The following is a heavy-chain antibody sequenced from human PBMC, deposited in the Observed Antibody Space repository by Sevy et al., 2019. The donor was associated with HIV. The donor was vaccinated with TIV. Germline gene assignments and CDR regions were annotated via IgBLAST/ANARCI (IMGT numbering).Heavy chain of an antibody. CDR2: ISGSGGST. V-gene: IGHV3-23*01. Sequence: GGSLRLSCAASGFTFSSNAMSWVRQAPGKGLEWVSAISGSGGSTYYADSVKGRFTISRDNSKNTLYLQMNSLRAEDTAVYYCAKDLVYSSSSLFYYFDYWGQGTLVTVSS. CDR1: GFTFSSNA. CDR3: AKDLVYSSSSLFYYFDY. J-gene: IGHJ4*02. D-gene: IGHD6-6*01.